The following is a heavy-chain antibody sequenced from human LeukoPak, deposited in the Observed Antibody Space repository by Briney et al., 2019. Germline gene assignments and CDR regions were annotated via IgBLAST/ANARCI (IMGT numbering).Heavy chain of an antibody. CDR1: GFIFSDYY. D-gene: IGHD2-15*01. CDR3: ARSGASCYLGCGFDY. Sequence: GGSLRLSCAASGFIFSDYYMNWIRQAPGKGLEWVSYISSSGSNTYYADSVKGRFTISRDNAKNLLYLQMNSLSAEDTAVYYCARSGASCYLGCGFDYCGQGTLVTVSP. CDR2: ISSSGSNT. V-gene: IGHV3-11*04. J-gene: IGHJ4*02.